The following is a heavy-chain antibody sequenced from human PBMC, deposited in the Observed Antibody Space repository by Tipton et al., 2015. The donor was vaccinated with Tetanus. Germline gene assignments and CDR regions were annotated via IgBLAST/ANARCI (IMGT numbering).Heavy chain of an antibody. CDR1: GFTFSSYA. D-gene: IGHD3-16*02. Sequence: SLRLSCAASGFTFSSYAMSWVRQAPGKGLEWVSAISESGDVTYYADSVKGRFTISRDNSKNTLYLQLNSLRAEDTAVYYCARDSSFGGVVVSDAFDFWGQGTMVTVSS. J-gene: IGHJ3*01. CDR2: ISESGDVT. CDR3: ARDSSFGGVVVSDAFDF. V-gene: IGHV3-23*01.